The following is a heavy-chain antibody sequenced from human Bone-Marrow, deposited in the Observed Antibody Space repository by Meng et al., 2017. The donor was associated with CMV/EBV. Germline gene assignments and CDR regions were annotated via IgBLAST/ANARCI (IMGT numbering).Heavy chain of an antibody. J-gene: IGHJ4*02. D-gene: IGHD2-21*01. CDR2: INPSGGST. CDR1: GYTFTRYY. CDR3: ARRGGEFLDY. V-gene: IGHV1-46*01. Sequence: KVSCKASGYTFTRYYMHWVRQAPGQGLGWMGIINPSGGSTIYAQKFQGRVTMTRDTSTSTVYMELNSLTSDDTALYYCARRGGEFLDYWGQGTLVTVSS.